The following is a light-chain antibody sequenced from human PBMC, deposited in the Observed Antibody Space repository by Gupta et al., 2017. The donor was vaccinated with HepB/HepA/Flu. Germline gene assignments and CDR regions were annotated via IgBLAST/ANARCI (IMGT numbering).Light chain of an antibody. CDR2: DVS. CDR3: CSDAGSDTWV. Sequence: PAVCGSAGQSVTISCTGTSSDVGGYNYVSWYQQHPGKAHKLMIYDVSKRPSGVPDRFSGSKSGNTASLTISGLQAEEEADYYCCSDAGSDTWVFGGGTKLTVL. J-gene: IGLJ3*02. V-gene: IGLV2-11*01. CDR1: SSDVGGYNY.